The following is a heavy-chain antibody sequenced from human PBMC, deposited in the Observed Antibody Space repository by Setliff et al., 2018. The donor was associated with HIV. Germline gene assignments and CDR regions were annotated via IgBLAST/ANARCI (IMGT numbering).Heavy chain of an antibody. CDR3: ARGNWNDGGSLPMDV. CDR1: DGSISNDAYY. CDR2: INHSGNT. V-gene: IGHV4-34*01. Sequence: KPSETLSLTCTVSDGSISNDAYYWCWIRQRPGKGLEWIGEINHSGNTKYNPSLKSRVTISVDTSKKQFSLKLNSVTAADTAVYYCARGNWNDGGSLPMDVWDKGTTVTVSS. J-gene: IGHJ6*04. D-gene: IGHD1-1*01.